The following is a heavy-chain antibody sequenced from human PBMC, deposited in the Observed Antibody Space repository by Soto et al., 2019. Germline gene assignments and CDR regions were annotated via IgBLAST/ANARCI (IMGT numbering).Heavy chain of an antibody. V-gene: IGHV5-10-1*01. CDR2: IDPSDSQT. CDR1: GYSFAVYC. CDR3: ARQIYDSDTGPNFQYYFDS. J-gene: IGHJ4*02. D-gene: IGHD3-22*01. Sequence: GESLKISCKGSGYSFAVYCITWVRQKPWKGLEWMGRIDPSDSQTYYSPSFRGHVTISVTKSITTVFLQWSSLRASDTAMYYCARQIYDSDTGPNFQYYFDSWGQGTPVTVSS.